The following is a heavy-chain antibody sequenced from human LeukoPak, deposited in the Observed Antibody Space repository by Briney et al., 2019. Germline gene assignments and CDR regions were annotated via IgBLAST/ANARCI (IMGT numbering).Heavy chain of an antibody. CDR1: GGSISSYY. Sequence: SETLSLTCTVSGGSISSYYWNWIRQPPGKGLEWIWYIYYSGSTNFNPSLKSRVTISVDTSKNHFSLRLSSVTAADTAVYYCAREREYCSGGSCRRWFDPWGQGTLVTVSS. CDR3: AREREYCSGGSCRRWFDP. CDR2: IYYSGST. V-gene: IGHV4-59*01. D-gene: IGHD2-15*01. J-gene: IGHJ5*02.